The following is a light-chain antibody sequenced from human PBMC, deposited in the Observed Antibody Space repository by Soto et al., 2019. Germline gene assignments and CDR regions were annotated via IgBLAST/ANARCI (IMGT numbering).Light chain of an antibody. CDR1: SSDVGGYNY. CDR2: EVS. J-gene: IGLJ2*01. Sequence: QSALTQPASGSGSPGQSITIYCTGTSSDVGGYNYVSWYQQHPGKAPKLMIYEVSNRPSGVSNRFSGSKSGNTASLTISGLQAEDEADYYCSSYTSSSTLVFGGGTKLTVL. CDR3: SSYTSSSTLV. V-gene: IGLV2-14*01.